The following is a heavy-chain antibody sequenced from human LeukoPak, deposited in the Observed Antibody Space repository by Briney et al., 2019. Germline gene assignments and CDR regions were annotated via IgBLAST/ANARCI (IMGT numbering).Heavy chain of an antibody. J-gene: IGHJ6*03. V-gene: IGHV3-30*02. CDR3: AKIGGSGSYFTNYYMDV. CDR1: GFTFSSYG. Sequence: PGGSLRLSCAASGFTFSSYGMHWVRQAPGKGLEWVAFIRYDGTNKYYADSVKGRFAISRDNSKNTLYLQMNSLRAEDTAVYYCAKIGGSGSYFTNYYMDVWGKGTTVTVS. CDR2: IRYDGTNK. D-gene: IGHD3-10*01.